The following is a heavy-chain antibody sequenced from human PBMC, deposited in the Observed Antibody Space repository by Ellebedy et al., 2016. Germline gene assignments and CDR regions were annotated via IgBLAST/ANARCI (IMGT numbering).Heavy chain of an antibody. CDR1: GFTFSSYA. CDR2: ISGSDGST. Sequence: GESLKISXAASGFTFSSYAMSWVRQAPGKGLEWVSVISGSDGSTYYADSVKGRFTISRDNSKNTLYQQMNSLRAEDTAVYYCARDGSEWSRDYWGQGTLVTVSS. J-gene: IGHJ4*02. CDR3: ARDGSEWSRDY. V-gene: IGHV3-23*01. D-gene: IGHD3-3*01.